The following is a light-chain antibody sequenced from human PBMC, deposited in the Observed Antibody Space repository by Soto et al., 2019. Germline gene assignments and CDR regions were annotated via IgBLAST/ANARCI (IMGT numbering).Light chain of an antibody. CDR2: GSF. CDR1: QSVSSSY. V-gene: IGKV3-20*01. J-gene: IGKJ5*01. CDR3: QQYGSLIT. Sequence: EILLTQSPGTLSLSPGERATLSCRASQSVSSSYLAWYQQKSGQAPRLLIYGSFSRATGIPDRFSGSGSGTDFTLTISRLEPEDFAVYYCQQYGSLITFGQGTRLEIK.